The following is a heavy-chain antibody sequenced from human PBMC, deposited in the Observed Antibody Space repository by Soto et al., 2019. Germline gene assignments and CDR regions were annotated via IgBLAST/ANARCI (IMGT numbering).Heavy chain of an antibody. J-gene: IGHJ4*02. V-gene: IGHV2-5*02. CDR2: IYWDDEK. CDR3: AHRRSSGPVGPFDS. Sequence: QITLKESGPTLVKPTHTLTLTCTLSGLSLSTSKVGVGWFRQPPGKALEWLALIYWDDEKRYSASMMSRLTISKDTPKNQVVLKQTNMDPVDTATYCCAHRRSSGPVGPFDSWGQGNLVTLSS. CDR1: GLSLSTSKVG. D-gene: IGHD6-19*01.